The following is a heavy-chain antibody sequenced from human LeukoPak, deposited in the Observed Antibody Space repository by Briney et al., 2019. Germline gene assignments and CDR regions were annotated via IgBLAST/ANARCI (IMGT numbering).Heavy chain of an antibody. V-gene: IGHV3-23*01. CDR2: ISGSGGST. CDR1: GFTFGSYA. J-gene: IGHJ4*02. D-gene: IGHD3-22*01. CDR3: AKSPPYYYDSSGYPYFDY. Sequence: GGSLRLSCAVSGFTFGSYAMSWVRQAPGKGLEWVSAISGSGGSTYYADSVKGRFTISRDNSKNTLYLQMNSLRAEDTAVYYCAKSPPYYYDSSGYPYFDYWGQGTLVTVSS.